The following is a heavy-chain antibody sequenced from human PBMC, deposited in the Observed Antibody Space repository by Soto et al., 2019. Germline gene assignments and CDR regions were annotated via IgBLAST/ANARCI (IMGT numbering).Heavy chain of an antibody. CDR1: GDTFTSYY. J-gene: IGHJ5*02. CDR3: ARSSGGNFGIIIEGSNWFDP. D-gene: IGHD3-3*01. V-gene: IGHV1-46*01. CDR2: INPHGGST. Sequence: AAVKGSCKTPGDTFTSYYLNWVRQAPGQGLEWMGVINPHGGSTKYAQKFQGRITMTRDTSRSTVYMELSSLRSADTATYYCARSSGGNFGIIIEGSNWFDPWGQGTLGTVSS.